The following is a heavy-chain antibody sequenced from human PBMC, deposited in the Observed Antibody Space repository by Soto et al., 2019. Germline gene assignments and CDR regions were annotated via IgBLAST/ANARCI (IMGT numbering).Heavy chain of an antibody. Sequence: SETLSLTCTVSGGSVSSYFWSWIRQPPGKGLEWIGYIYYSGETNSNPSLKSRVTMSVDTSKNQFSLRLNSVTAADSAVYYCAIGHMGWFDPWGLGTLVTASS. CDR2: IYYSGET. V-gene: IGHV4-59*02. CDR3: AIGHMGWFDP. J-gene: IGHJ5*02. D-gene: IGHD3-16*01. CDR1: GGSVSSYF.